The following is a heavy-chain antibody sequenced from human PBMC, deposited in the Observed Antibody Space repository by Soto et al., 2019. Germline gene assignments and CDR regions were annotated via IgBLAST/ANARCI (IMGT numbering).Heavy chain of an antibody. CDR2: IYYSGST. J-gene: IGHJ5*02. CDR1: GGSISSYY. Sequence: LSLTCTVSGGSISSYYWSWIRQPPGKGLEWIGYIYYSGSTNYNPSLKSRVTISVDTSKNQFSLKLSSVTAADTAVYYCARDYDSSGYYDLNWFDPWGQGTLVTVSS. D-gene: IGHD3-22*01. V-gene: IGHV4-59*12. CDR3: ARDYDSSGYYDLNWFDP.